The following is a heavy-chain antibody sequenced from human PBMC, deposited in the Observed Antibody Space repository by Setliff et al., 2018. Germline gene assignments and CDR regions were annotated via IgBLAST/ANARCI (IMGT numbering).Heavy chain of an antibody. Sequence: ASVKVSCKASGYTFTDYYIHWVRQAPGQGLEWMGWINPNSGGTNPAQRFQGRVTMTRDTSITTAYMELSSLRSDNTAVYYCARDLDYQYYYDSSGRDAFDIWGQGAMVTVSS. CDR1: GYTFTDYY. V-gene: IGHV1-2*02. J-gene: IGHJ3*02. CDR2: INPNSGGT. CDR3: ARDLDYQYYYDSSGRDAFDI. D-gene: IGHD3-22*01.